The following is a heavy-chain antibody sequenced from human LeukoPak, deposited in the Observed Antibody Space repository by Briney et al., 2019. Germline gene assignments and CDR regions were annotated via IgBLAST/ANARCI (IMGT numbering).Heavy chain of an antibody. J-gene: IGHJ5*02. D-gene: IGHD3-9*01. V-gene: IGHV4-61*01. CDR2: IYYSGST. Sequence: SETLSLTCTVSGGSVSSGSYYSSWIRQPPGKGLEWIGYIYYSGSTNYNPSLKSRVTISVDTSKNQFSLKLSSVTAADTAVYYCARTTKLRYFGNNWFDPWGQGTLVTVSS. CDR1: GGSVSSGSYY. CDR3: ARTTKLRYFGNNWFDP.